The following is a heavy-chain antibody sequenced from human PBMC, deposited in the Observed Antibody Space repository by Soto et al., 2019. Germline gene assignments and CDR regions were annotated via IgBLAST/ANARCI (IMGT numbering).Heavy chain of an antibody. CDR2: ISDSDGST. CDR3: ARDINRGGYQRAFDF. CDR1: GFNFRRFA. V-gene: IGHV3-23*01. D-gene: IGHD3-22*01. Sequence: GGSLRLSCAGSGFNFRRFAMSWVRQAPGKGPEWVSAISDSDGSTYYADSVKGRFTISRDNSKNTLFLLIDSLRAEDTALYYRARDINRGGYQRAFDFWGHGTMVTVSS. J-gene: IGHJ3*01.